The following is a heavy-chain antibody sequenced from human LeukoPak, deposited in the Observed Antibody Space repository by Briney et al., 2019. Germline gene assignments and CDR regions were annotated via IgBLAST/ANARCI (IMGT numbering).Heavy chain of an antibody. CDR3: APDKLYGATTHHFDY. CDR2: IIPILGIA. V-gene: IGHV1-69*02. CDR1: GGTFSSYT. J-gene: IGHJ4*02. D-gene: IGHD5-24*01. Sequence: GASVKVSCKASGGTFSSYTISWVRQAPGQGLEWMGRIIPILGIANYAQKFQGRVTITADKSTSTAYMELSSLRSEDTAVYYCAPDKLYGATTHHFDYWGQGTLVTVSS.